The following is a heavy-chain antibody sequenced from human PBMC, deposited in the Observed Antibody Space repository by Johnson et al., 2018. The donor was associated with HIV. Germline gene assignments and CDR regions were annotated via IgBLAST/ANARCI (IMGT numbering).Heavy chain of an antibody. D-gene: IGHD3-10*01. CDR3: TRDRDGVGVS. CDR2: IRNKPSSYST. Sequence: VQLVESGGGLVHPGGSLRLSCVGSGFSFSDHFMDWVRQAPGKGLEWVGRIRNKPSSYSTEYAASVKGRFTVSRDDSKNSVYLQMSSLKTEDTAVYYCTRDRDGVGVSWGQGTMVTVSS. V-gene: IGHV3-72*01. CDR1: GFSFSDHF. J-gene: IGHJ3*01.